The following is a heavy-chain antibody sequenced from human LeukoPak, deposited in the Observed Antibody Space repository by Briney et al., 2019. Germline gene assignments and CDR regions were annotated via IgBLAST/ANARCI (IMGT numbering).Heavy chain of an antibody. Sequence: SETLSLTCTVSGYSISSAYYWGWIRQPPGKGLEWIGTIYHSGSAYYNPSLKSRLSISVDTSKNQFSLKLSSVTAADTAVYYCARMTDYKGPFDLWGRGTLVTVSS. CDR1: GYSISSAYY. V-gene: IGHV4-38-2*02. D-gene: IGHD3-9*01. CDR3: ARMTDYKGPFDL. J-gene: IGHJ2*01. CDR2: IYHSGSA.